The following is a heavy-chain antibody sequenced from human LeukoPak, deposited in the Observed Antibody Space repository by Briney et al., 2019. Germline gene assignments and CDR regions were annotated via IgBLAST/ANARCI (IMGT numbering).Heavy chain of an antibody. CDR3: ATSIVGSGSYRDY. J-gene: IGHJ4*02. CDR1: GYTFANYG. D-gene: IGHD3-10*01. CDR2: IIPILGIA. V-gene: IGHV1-69*04. Sequence: SVKVSCKASGYTFANYGIIWVRQAPGQGLEWMGRIIPILGIANYAQKFQGRVTITADKSTSTAYMELSSLRSEDTAVYYCATSIVGSGSYRDYWGQGTLVTVSS.